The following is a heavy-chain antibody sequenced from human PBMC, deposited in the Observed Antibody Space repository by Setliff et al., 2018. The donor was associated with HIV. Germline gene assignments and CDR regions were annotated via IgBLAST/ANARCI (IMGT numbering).Heavy chain of an antibody. V-gene: IGHV4-39*07. CDR2: IYFSGST. J-gene: IGHJ4*02. CDR3: ARGRGVGYFDY. Sequence: PSETLSLTCTVSGGSISSTSYYWGWVRQPPGKGLEWIGTIYFSGSTYYNPSLKSRVTISVDTSKNQLSLKLSSVTAADTAMYYCARGRGVGYFDYWGQGTLVTVSS. CDR1: GGSISSTSYY. D-gene: IGHD3-16*01.